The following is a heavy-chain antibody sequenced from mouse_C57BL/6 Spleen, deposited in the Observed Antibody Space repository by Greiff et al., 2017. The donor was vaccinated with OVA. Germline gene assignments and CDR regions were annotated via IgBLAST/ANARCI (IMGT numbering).Heavy chain of an antibody. CDR2: INPNNGGT. D-gene: IGHD2-5*01. CDR3: ARWRYSNYPYYAMDY. J-gene: IGHJ4*01. CDR1: GYTFTDYN. Sequence: EVKLQESGPELVKPGASVKIPCKASGYTFTDYNMDWVKQSHGKSLEWIGDINPNNGGTIYNQKFKGKATLTVDKSSSTAYMELRSLTSEDTAVYYCARWRYSNYPYYAMDYWGQGTSVTVSS. V-gene: IGHV1-18*01.